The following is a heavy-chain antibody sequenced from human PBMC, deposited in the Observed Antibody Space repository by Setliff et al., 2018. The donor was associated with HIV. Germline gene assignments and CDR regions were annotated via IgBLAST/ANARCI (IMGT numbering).Heavy chain of an antibody. J-gene: IGHJ4*01. Sequence: SETLSLTCAVYGGSFSGFYWNWIRQPPGGGLEWIGEVNAGGSTNYNPSLKSRVTISMDTSKNQFSLRVTSVTAADTAFYFCARATGPTYYFDFWGHGNLVTVSS. CDR2: VNAGGST. CDR1: GGSFSGFY. V-gene: IGHV4-34*01. CDR3: ARATGPTYYFDF.